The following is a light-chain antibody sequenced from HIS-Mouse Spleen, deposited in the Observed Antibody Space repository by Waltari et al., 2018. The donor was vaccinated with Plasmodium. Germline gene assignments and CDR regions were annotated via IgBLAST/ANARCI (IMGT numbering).Light chain of an antibody. CDR2: AAS. J-gene: IGKJ4*01. CDR3: QQLNSYPLT. V-gene: IGKV1-9*01. CDR1: QGISSY. Sequence: DIQLTQSPSFLSASVGDRVTIPCRASQGISSYLAWYQQKPGKAPKLLIYAASTLQSGVPSRFSGSGSGTEFTLTISSLQPEDFATYYCQQLNSYPLTFGAGTKVEIK.